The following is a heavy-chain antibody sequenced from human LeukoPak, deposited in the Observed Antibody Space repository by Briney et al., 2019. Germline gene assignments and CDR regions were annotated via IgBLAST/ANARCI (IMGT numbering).Heavy chain of an antibody. CDR2: IYHSGST. D-gene: IGHD6-6*01. Sequence: SQTLSLTCTVSGGSISSGDYYWSWIRQPPGKGLEWIGYIYHSGSTYYNPSLKSRVTISVDTSKNQFSLKLSSVTAADTAVYYCARALDEYSSHAFDYWGQGTLVTVSS. V-gene: IGHV4-30-4*08. CDR1: GGSISSGDYY. CDR3: ARALDEYSSHAFDY. J-gene: IGHJ4*02.